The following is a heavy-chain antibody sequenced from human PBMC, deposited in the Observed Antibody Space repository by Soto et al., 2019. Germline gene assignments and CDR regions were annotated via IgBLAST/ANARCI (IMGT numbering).Heavy chain of an antibody. D-gene: IGHD2-15*01. J-gene: IGHJ5*02. CDR1: GLTFNRYW. CDR2: INTDGSNT. CDR3: AREFCSGGNCYTYYFDP. V-gene: IGHV3-74*01. Sequence: AGGSLRLSCAASGLTFNRYWMHWVRHAPGKGLVWVSHINTDGSNTNYADSMNGRITISRAHAKSTLFLQMNSLRDDDTAVYYCAREFCSGGNCYTYYFDPWGQGIPVTVS.